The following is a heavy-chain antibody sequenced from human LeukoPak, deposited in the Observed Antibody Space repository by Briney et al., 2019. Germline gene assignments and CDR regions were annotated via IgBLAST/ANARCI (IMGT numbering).Heavy chain of an antibody. D-gene: IGHD6-19*01. CDR3: ARRALAGTGYYYYYMDV. Sequence: GGSLRLSCAASGFTFDDYGMSWVRQAPGKGLEWVSGINWNGGSTGYADSVKGRFTISRDNAKNSLYLQMNSLRAEDTALYYCARRALAGTGYYYYYMDVWGKGTTVTVS. CDR2: INWNGGST. CDR1: GFTFDDYG. V-gene: IGHV3-20*04. J-gene: IGHJ6*03.